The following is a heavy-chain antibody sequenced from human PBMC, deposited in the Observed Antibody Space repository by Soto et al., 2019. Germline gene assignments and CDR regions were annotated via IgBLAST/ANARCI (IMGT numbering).Heavy chain of an antibody. CDR2: ISSSSSYT. J-gene: IGHJ4*02. V-gene: IGHV3-11*05. Sequence: QVQLVESGGGLVKPGGSLRLSCAASGFSFSDYYMSWIRQAPGKGLEWVSYISSSSSYTKYADSVKGRFTISRDNAKNYLDLQMSSLRAEDTAVYYCARVGSYPDYWGQGTLVTVSS. CDR3: ARVGSYPDY. D-gene: IGHD1-26*01. CDR1: GFSFSDYY.